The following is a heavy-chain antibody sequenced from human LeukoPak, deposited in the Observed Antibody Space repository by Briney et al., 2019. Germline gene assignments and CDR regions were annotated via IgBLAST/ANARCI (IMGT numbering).Heavy chain of an antibody. CDR2: ISGSGGST. J-gene: IGHJ4*02. V-gene: IGHV3-23*01. D-gene: IGHD1-26*01. CDR3: ARSELPLGELDY. Sequence: GGSLRLSCAASGLTFKNYAMTWVRQAPGKGLEWVSSISGSGGSTYYADSVKGRFTISRDNAKNSLYLQMNSLRAEDTAVYYCARSELPLGELDYWGQGTLVTVSS. CDR1: GLTFKNYA.